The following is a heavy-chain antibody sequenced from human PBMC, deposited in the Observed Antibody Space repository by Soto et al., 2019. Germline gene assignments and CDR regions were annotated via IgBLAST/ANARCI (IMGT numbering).Heavy chain of an antibody. D-gene: IGHD2-2*02. Sequence: PGGSLRLSCVGSGFTFSTYSINWVRQAPGKGLEWVSSISSRSDIYYADSVKGRLTISRDNAKNSVSLQMNSLRAEDTAVYYCAREYTAWPLAYGLDVWGQGTTVTVSS. V-gene: IGHV3-21*01. CDR3: AREYTAWPLAYGLDV. CDR2: ISSRSDI. J-gene: IGHJ6*02. CDR1: GFTFSTYS.